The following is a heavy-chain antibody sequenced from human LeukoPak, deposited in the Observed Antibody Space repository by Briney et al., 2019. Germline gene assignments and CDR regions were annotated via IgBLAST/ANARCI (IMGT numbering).Heavy chain of an antibody. V-gene: IGHV3-23*01. J-gene: IGHJ4*02. CDR3: AKDLSSGWSNFDY. CDR2: ISGSGGST. CDR1: GFTFSSYA. D-gene: IGHD6-19*01. Sequence: GGSLRLSCAASGFTFSSYAMSWVRQAPGKGLEWVSAISGSGGSTYYAGSVKGRFTISRDNSKNTLYLQMNSLRAEDTAVYYCAKDLSSGWSNFDYWGQGTLVTVSS.